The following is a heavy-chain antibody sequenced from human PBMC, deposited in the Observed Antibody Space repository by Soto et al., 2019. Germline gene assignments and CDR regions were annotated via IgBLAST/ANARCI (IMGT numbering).Heavy chain of an antibody. Sequence: QVQLVQSGAEVKKPVSSVKVSCKASGGTFSSYAISWVRQAPGQGLEWMGGIIPIFGTANYAQKFQGRVTITADESTSTAYMELSSLRSEETAVYYCARGLRNIVVVPAAIYRWGQGTLVTVST. CDR3: ARGLRNIVVVPAAIYR. J-gene: IGHJ4*02. D-gene: IGHD2-2*01. CDR1: GGTFSSYA. CDR2: IIPIFGTA. V-gene: IGHV1-69*01.